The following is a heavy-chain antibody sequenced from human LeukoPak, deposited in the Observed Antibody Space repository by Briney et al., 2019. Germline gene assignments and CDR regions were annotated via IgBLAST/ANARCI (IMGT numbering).Heavy chain of an antibody. D-gene: IGHD5-12*01. CDR1: GGTFSSYA. CDR2: IIPIFGTA. J-gene: IGHJ6*04. CDR3: ARDGGGYSGYDLLNPYYGMDV. Sequence: ASVKVSCKASGGTFSSYAISWVRQAPGQGLEWMGGIIPIFGTANYAQKFQGRGTITADKSTSTAYMELSSLRSEDTAVYYCARDGGGYSGYDLLNPYYGMDVWGKGTTVTVSS. V-gene: IGHV1-69*06.